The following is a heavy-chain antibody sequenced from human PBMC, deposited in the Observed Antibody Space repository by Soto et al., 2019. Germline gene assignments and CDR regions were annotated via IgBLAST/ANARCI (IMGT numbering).Heavy chain of an antibody. CDR3: ARGPYWGSDEDADAFDI. V-gene: IGHV4-34*01. CDR1: GGSFSGYY. D-gene: IGHD7-27*01. Sequence: SETLSLTCAVYGGSFSGYYWSWIRQPPGKGLEWIGEINHSGSTNYNPSLKSRVTISVDTSKNQFSLKLSSVTAADTAVYYCARGPYWGSDEDADAFDIWGQGTMVTVSS. CDR2: INHSGST. J-gene: IGHJ3*02.